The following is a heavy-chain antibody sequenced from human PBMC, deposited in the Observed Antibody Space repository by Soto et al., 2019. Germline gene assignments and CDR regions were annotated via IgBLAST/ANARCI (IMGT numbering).Heavy chain of an antibody. J-gene: IGHJ6*02. Sequence: QVQLVESGGGVIQPGTSLSLSCGSSGFTFRSFGMYWVRQAPGKGLEWVAVVSYEGNDKYYADSVKGRFTVSRDNAKNMLYLQMNSLRGEATAVYYCAKDVGQQLVLNYGMDVWGQGTTVTVS. CDR2: VSYEGNDK. D-gene: IGHD6-13*01. CDR3: AKDVGQQLVLNYGMDV. V-gene: IGHV3-30*18. CDR1: GFTFRSFG.